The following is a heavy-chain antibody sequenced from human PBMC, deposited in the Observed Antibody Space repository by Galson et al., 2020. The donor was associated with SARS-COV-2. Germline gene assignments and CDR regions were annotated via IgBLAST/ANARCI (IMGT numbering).Heavy chain of an antibody. CDR2: IQGDGRLT. CDR3: ARDVWPEDL. D-gene: IGHD2-21*01. V-gene: IGHV3-7*01. J-gene: IGHJ5*02. Sequence: GGSLRLSCAASGFNIGTSWMSWVRQAPGRGLEWVAGIQGDGRLTHYLDSVKGRFTPSRDNAKNSLFLQMNSLRAEDTAVYFCARDVWPEDLWGQGTLVTVSS. CDR1: GFNIGTSW.